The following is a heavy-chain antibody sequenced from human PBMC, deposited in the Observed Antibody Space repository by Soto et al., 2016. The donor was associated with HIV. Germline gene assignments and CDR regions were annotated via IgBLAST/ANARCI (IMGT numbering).Heavy chain of an antibody. J-gene: IGHJ5*02. CDR3: VRGTAAGGGNWFDP. CDR1: GFSVSIEY. V-gene: IGHV3-53*02. CDR2: IYSGGAT. D-gene: IGHD6-13*01. Sequence: EVQLVETGGGLIQPGGSLRLSCTASGFSVSIEYMSWVRQAPGKGLEWVSLIYSGGATHYAASVKGRFTISRDNSKKTVYLQMNSLRVEDTAMYYCVRGTAAGGGNWFDPGAREPWSPSPQ.